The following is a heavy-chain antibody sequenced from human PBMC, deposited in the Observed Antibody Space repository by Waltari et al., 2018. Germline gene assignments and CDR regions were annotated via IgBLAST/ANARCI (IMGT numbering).Heavy chain of an antibody. D-gene: IGHD3-10*01. CDR2: IYYSGST. CDR1: SSSYY. Sequence: SSSYYWGWIRQPPGKGLEWIGSIYYSGSTYYNPSLKSRVTISVDTSKNQFSLKLSSVTAADTAVYYCAREEDGVNDYWGQGTLVTVSS. CDR3: AREEDGVNDY. V-gene: IGHV4-39*07. J-gene: IGHJ4*02.